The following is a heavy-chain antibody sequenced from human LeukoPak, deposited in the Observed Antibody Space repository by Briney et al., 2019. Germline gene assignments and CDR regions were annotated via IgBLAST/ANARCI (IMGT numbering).Heavy chain of an antibody. J-gene: IGHJ4*02. CDR3: ARPSRAGVVVVPAATGY. D-gene: IGHD2-2*01. V-gene: IGHV3-30*04. CDR1: GFTFSSYA. Sequence: GGSLRLSCAASGFTFSSYAMHWVRQAPGKGLEWVAVISYDGSNKYYADSVKGRFTISRDNSKNTLYLQMNGLRAEDTAVYYCARPSRAGVVVVPAATGYWGQGTLVTVSS. CDR2: ISYDGSNK.